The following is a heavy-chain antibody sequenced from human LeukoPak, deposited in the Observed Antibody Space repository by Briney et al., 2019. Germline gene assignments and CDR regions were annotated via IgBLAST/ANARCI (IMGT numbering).Heavy chain of an antibody. CDR2: IYYSGST. J-gene: IGHJ5*02. Sequence: PSETLSLTCTVSGGSISSSSYYWGWIRQPRGKGLELIGNIYYSGSTYYNPSLKSRVTISVDTSKTQFSLKLSSVTAADTAVYYCARRFISVVVAPDWFDPWGQGTLVTVSS. V-gene: IGHV4-39*01. CDR1: GGSISSSSYY. D-gene: IGHD2-15*01. CDR3: ARRFISVVVAPDWFDP.